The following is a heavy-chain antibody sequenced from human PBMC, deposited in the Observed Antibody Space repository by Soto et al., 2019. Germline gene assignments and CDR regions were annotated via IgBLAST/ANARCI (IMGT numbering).Heavy chain of an antibody. Sequence: GGSLRLSCAASGFTFSTYAMTWVRQAPGKGLEWVSTITGSGETTYYGDSVKGRFTISRDNSKNTLYLQMDNLTADDTAIYYCAKSQIGAAHYGDYWGQGTLVTVSS. D-gene: IGHD3-16*01. CDR2: ITGSGETT. CDR3: AKSQIGAAHYGDY. J-gene: IGHJ4*02. V-gene: IGHV3-23*01. CDR1: GFTFSTYA.